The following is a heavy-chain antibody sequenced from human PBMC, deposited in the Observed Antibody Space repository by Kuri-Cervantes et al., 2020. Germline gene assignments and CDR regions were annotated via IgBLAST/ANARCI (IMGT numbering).Heavy chain of an antibody. CDR1: GFTFSNYA. D-gene: IGHD5-12*01. CDR3: AKAGYSGYDYLPRWFDP. J-gene: IGHJ5*02. V-gene: IGHV3-23*01. Sequence: GGSLRLSCAASGFTFSNYAMSWVRQAPGKGLEWVSTISGSGGSTYYADSVKGRFTISRDNSKNTLYLQMKSLRAEDTAVYYCAKAGYSGYDYLPRWFDPWGQGTLVTVSS. CDR2: ISGSGGST.